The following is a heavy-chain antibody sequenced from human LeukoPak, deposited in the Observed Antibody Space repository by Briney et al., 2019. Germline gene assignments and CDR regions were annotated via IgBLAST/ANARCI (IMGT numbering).Heavy chain of an antibody. CDR3: ARGGTYYDILTGYYIGYYFDY. D-gene: IGHD3-9*01. Sequence: ASVKVSCEASGYTFTSYGISWVRQAPGQGLEWMGWISAYNGNTNYAQKLQGRVTMTTDTSTSTAYMELRSLRSDDTAVYYCARGGTYYDILTGYYIGYYFDYWGQGTLVTVSS. V-gene: IGHV1-18*01. CDR1: GYTFTSYG. J-gene: IGHJ4*02. CDR2: ISAYNGNT.